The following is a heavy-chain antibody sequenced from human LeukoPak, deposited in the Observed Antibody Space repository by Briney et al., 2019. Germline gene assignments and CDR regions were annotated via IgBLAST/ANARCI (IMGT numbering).Heavy chain of an antibody. CDR2: INQDGSET. J-gene: IGHJ4*02. V-gene: IGHV3-7*01. CDR3: TKRWGIQLWPYYFDR. CDR1: GFTFSTYW. D-gene: IGHD5-18*01. Sequence: GGSLRLSCAASGFTFSTYWMTWVRQAPGKGLEWVANINQDGSETYYVDSVKGRFTISRDNAKNSLYLQMNSLRAEDTAVYYCTKRWGIQLWPYYFDRWGQGTLVTVSS.